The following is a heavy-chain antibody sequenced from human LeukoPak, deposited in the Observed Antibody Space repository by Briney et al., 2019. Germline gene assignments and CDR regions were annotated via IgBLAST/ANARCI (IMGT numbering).Heavy chain of an antibody. D-gene: IGHD5-12*01. CDR2: IVSDGSST. Sequence: GGSLRLSCAASGFTFTTYAISWVRHAPGKGLVWVSHIVSDGSSTTYADSVKGRFTISRDIAKNTLYLQMNSLRAEDTAVYYCARDRGYTQDYWGQGTLVTVSS. CDR3: ARDRGYTQDY. CDR1: GFTFTTYA. V-gene: IGHV3-74*01. J-gene: IGHJ4*02.